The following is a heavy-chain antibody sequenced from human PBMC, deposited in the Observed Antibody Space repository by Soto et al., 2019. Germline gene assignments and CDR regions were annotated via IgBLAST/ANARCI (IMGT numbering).Heavy chain of an antibody. CDR2: ISGSGGST. V-gene: IGHV3-23*01. CDR1: GFTFSSYA. D-gene: IGHD1-26*01. CDR3: AKDFFGGSYGLGYFDY. Sequence: GGSLRLSCAASGFTFSSYAMSWVRQAPGKGLEWVSAISGSGGSTYYADSVKGRFTISRDNSKNTLYLQMNSLRAEDTAVYYCAKDFFGGSYGLGYFDYWGQGTLVTVSS. J-gene: IGHJ4*02.